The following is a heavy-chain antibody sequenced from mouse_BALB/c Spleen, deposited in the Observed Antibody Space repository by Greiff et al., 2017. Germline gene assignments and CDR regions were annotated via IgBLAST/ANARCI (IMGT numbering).Heavy chain of an antibody. CDR1: GYTFTSYW. J-gene: IGHJ4*01. V-gene: IGHV1-7*01. CDR2: INPSTGYT. D-gene: IGHD2-3*01. CDR3: ARRMVTTNYYAMDY. Sequence: QVQLQQSGAELAKPGASVKMSCKASGYTFTSYWMHWVKQRPGQGLEWIGYINPSTGYTEYNQKFKDKATLTADKSSSTAYMQLSSLTSEDSAVYYCARRMVTTNYYAMDYWGQGTSVTVSS.